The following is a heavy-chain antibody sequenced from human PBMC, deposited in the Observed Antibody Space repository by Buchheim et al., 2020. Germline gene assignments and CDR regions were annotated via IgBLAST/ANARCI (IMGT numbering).Heavy chain of an antibody. J-gene: IGHJ6*02. CDR3: ARDKSAYTYGQNYYGMDV. CDR2: ISYDVSNK. D-gene: IGHD5-18*01. CDR1: GFTFSSYA. V-gene: IGHV3-30*14. Sequence: QVQLVESGGGVVQPVRSLRLSCAASGFTFSSYAMYWVRQAPGKGLELGAVISYDVSNKYYADSVKRRFTISRDNSKNTLYLQMNSLRAEDTAVYYCARDKSAYTYGQNYYGMDVWGQGTT.